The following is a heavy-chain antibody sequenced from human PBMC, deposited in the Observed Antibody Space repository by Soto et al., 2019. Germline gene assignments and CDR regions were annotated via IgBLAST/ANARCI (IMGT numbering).Heavy chain of an antibody. CDR2: IDPSDSYT. CDR3: VKVLYDSSGYYYFDY. V-gene: IGHV5-10-1*01. Sequence: GESLKISCKGSGYSFTSYWISWVRQMPGKGLEWMGRIDPSDSYTNYSPSFQGHVTISRDNSKNTLYLQMNSLRAEDTAVYYCVKVLYDSSGYYYFDYWGQGTLVTVSS. J-gene: IGHJ4*02. CDR1: GYSFTSYW. D-gene: IGHD3-22*01.